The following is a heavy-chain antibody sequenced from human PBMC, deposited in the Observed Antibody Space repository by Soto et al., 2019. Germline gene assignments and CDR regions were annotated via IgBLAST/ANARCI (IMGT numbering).Heavy chain of an antibody. CDR2: ISSSSSTI. Sequence: GGSLRLSCAASGFTFSSYSMNWVRQAPGKGLEWVSYISSSSSTIYYADSVKGRFTISRDNAKNSLYLQMNSLRDEDTAVYYCARGFSTVDFWSAYYYMDVWGKGTTVTVSS. CDR3: ARGFSTVDFWSAYYYMDV. J-gene: IGHJ6*03. V-gene: IGHV3-48*02. CDR1: GFTFSSYS. D-gene: IGHD3-3*01.